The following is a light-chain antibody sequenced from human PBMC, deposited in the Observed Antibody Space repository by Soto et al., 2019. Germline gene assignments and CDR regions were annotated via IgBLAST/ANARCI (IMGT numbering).Light chain of an antibody. CDR3: QQRSNWPST. J-gene: IGKJ4*01. Sequence: EIVLTQSPATLSLSPGERAALSCRASQSVSSYLAWYQQKPGQAPRLLIYDASKMATGIPARFSGSGSGTDCTLTISSLEPEDFAVYFCQQRSNWPSTFGGGTKVEI. CDR2: DAS. V-gene: IGKV3-11*01. CDR1: QSVSSY.